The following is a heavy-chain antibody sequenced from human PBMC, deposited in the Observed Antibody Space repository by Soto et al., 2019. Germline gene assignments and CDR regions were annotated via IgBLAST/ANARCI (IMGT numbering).Heavy chain of an antibody. V-gene: IGHV4-59*01. D-gene: IGHD2-2*01. J-gene: IGHJ5*02. CDR1: GGSISSYY. CDR3: ARLNVVVPAAMGWFDP. Sequence: SETLSLTCTVSGGSISSYYWSWIRQPPGKGLEWIGYIYYSGSTNYNPSLKIRVTISVDTSKNQFSLKLSPVTAADTAVYYCARLNVVVPAAMGWFDPWGQGTLVTVSS. CDR2: IYYSGST.